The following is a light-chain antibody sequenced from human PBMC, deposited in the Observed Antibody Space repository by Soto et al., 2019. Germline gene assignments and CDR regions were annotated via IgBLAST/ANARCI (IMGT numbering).Light chain of an antibody. J-gene: IGLJ2*01. V-gene: IGLV2-14*03. CDR2: NVT. CDR3: SSYTTSNSLV. CDR1: SSDVGAYNF. Sequence: SCTGTSSDVGAYNFVSWYQQHPGKAPKLMIYNVTNRPSEVSSRFSGYKSGNTASLAISGLQAEDEADYYCSSYTTSNSLVFGGGIKVTVL.